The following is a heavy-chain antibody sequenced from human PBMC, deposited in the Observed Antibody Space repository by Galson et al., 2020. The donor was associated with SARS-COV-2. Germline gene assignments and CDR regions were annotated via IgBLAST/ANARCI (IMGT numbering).Heavy chain of an antibody. CDR2: IWYDGSNK. D-gene: IGHD6-13*01. Sequence: GESLKISCAASGFTFSSYGMHWVRQAPGKGLEWVAVIWYDGSNKYYADSVKGRFTISRDNSKNTLYLQMNSLRAEDTAVYYCARDLERQLVPGYYYGMDVWGQGTTVTVSS. CDR3: ARDLERQLVPGYYYGMDV. J-gene: IGHJ6*02. V-gene: IGHV3-33*01. CDR1: GFTFSSYG.